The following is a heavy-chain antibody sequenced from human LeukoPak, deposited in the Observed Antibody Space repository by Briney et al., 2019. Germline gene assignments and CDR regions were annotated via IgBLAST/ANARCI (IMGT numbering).Heavy chain of an antibody. CDR3: AREGDYYGSGSYYKGTGDAFDI. V-gene: IGHV3-21*01. Sequence: GGSLRLSCAASGFTFSSYSMNWVRQAPGKGLEWVSSISSSSSYIYYADSVKGRFTISRDNAKNSLYLQMISLRAEDTAVYYCAREGDYYGSGSYYKGTGDAFDIWGQGTMVTVSS. D-gene: IGHD3-10*01. J-gene: IGHJ3*02. CDR1: GFTFSSYS. CDR2: ISSSSSYI.